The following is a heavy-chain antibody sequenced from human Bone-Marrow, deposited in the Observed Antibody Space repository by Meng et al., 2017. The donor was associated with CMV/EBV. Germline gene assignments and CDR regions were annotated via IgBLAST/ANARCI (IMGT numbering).Heavy chain of an antibody. Sequence: SETLFLTCTVSGVSISGTSYYWGWIRQAPGKGLEWIGSISYGGATHYNPSLKSRVTISLDKPKNQFSLMLNSVTAADTATYYCAKAGETILVIVFDPWGQGTLVTVSS. CDR2: ISYGGAT. CDR1: GVSISGTSYY. J-gene: IGHJ5*02. D-gene: IGHD3-16*02. V-gene: IGHV4-39*07. CDR3: AKAGETILVIVFDP.